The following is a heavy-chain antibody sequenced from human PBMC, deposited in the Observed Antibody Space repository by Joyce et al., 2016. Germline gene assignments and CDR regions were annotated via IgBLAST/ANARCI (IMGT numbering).Heavy chain of an antibody. CDR1: GFTFSKYG. D-gene: IGHD6-19*01. V-gene: IGHV3-48*01. CDR3: ARDGRSSGGDY. J-gene: IGHJ4*02. Sequence: EVQLVESGGGLVQPGGSLRLSCAASGFTFSKYGINWVRQAPGNGLGWVSYISSSSTIKQYADSVKGRFTISRDSAKNSLDLQMNSLRVEDTAVYYCARDGRSSGGDYWGQGTLVTVSS. CDR2: ISSSSTIK.